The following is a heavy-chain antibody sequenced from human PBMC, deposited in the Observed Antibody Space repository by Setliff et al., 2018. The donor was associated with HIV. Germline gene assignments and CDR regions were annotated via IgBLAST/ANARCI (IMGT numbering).Heavy chain of an antibody. J-gene: IGHJ4*02. V-gene: IGHV4-4*07. D-gene: IGHD2-21*01. CDR1: GGSISSYY. Sequence: SSETLSLTCTVSGGSISSYYWSWIRQPAGKGLEWIGRIYTSGSTNYNPSLKSRVTMSVDTSKNQFSLKLTSVTAADTAVYYCALRRYSSWARFDSWGQGTLVTVSS. CDR3: ALRRYSSWARFDS. CDR2: IYTSGST.